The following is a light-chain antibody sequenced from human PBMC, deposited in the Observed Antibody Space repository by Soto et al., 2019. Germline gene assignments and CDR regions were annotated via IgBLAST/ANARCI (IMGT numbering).Light chain of an antibody. V-gene: IGKV3-20*01. CDR1: QSVSSRY. Sequence: EIVLTQSPGTLSLSPGERATLSCRASQSVSSRYLAWYQQKPGHSPTLLIYVSSNSATGIPYRFSGSGSGTDSTLIISRLEPEDFAVYYCQQCGSSGASGQGTKVDI. J-gene: IGKJ1*01. CDR2: VSS. CDR3: QQCGSSGA.